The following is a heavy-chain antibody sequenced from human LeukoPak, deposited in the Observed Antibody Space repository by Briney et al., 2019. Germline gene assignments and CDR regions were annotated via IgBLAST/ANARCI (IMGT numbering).Heavy chain of an antibody. V-gene: IGHV3-74*01. CDR2: INSDGSSA. CDR1: GFTFSNYW. Sequence: PGGSLRLSCAASGFTFSNYWMHWVRRAPGKGLVWVSRINSDGSSASYADSVKGRFTMSRDNAKNTLYLQMNSLRAEDTAVYYCVRGSAAGDYWGQGTLVTVSS. CDR3: VRGSAAGDY. J-gene: IGHJ4*02. D-gene: IGHD3-10*01.